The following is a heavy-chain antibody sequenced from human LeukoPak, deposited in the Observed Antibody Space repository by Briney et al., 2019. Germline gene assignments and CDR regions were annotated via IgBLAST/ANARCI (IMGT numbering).Heavy chain of an antibody. CDR3: ARTKYGDYVDY. V-gene: IGHV4-59*01. CDR2: IYYSGST. D-gene: IGHD4-17*01. J-gene: IGHJ4*02. Sequence: SETLSLTCTVSGGPISSYYWSWIQQPPGKGLEWIGYIYYSGSTNYNPSLKSRVTISVDTSKNQFSLKLSSVTAADTAVYYCARTKYGDYVDYWGQGTLVTVSS. CDR1: GGPISSYY.